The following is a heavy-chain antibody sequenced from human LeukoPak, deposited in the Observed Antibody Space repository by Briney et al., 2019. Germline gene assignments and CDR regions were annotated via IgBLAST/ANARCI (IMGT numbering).Heavy chain of an antibody. CDR2: IHGSGGVT. V-gene: IGHV3-23*01. CDR1: AISFSSYA. D-gene: IGHD3-16*01. J-gene: IGHJ6*03. Sequence: GGSLRLSCTASAISFSSYAMTWLRQAPGKGLEWVSGIHGSGGVTYYADSVKGRFTISRDNSKKTLYLQMNSLRVDDTAVYYCAKSPGGIYYYYYYMDVWGKGATVTVSS. CDR3: AKSPGGIYYYYYYMDV.